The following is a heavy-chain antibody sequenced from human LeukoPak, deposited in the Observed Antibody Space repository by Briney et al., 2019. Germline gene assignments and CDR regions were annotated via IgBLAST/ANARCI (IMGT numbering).Heavy chain of an antibody. CDR2: IRDKGSSHTT. V-gene: IGHV3-72*01. Sequence: GGSLRLSCAASGFTFSSYWMSWVRQAPGEGLEWVARIRDKGSSHTTEYAASVKGRFTISRDDSKNSLYLQMNSLKIQDTAVYYCARGPGRGGEMDVWGQGTTVTVSS. J-gene: IGHJ6*02. D-gene: IGHD2-21*01. CDR1: GFTFSSYW. CDR3: ARGPGRGGEMDV.